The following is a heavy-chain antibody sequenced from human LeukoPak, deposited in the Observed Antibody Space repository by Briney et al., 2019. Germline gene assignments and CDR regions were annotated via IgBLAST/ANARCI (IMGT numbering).Heavy chain of an antibody. CDR2: IYWDDDK. J-gene: IGHJ4*02. CDR1: GFSLGTSGVG. Sequence: SGPTLVKPTQPLTLTCTFSGFSLGTSGVGVGWIRQPPGKALEWLALIYWDDDKRYSPSLKSRLTITKDTSKNQVVLTMTNMDPVDTATYYCAHRRITMVRGVSWGQGTLVTVSS. D-gene: IGHD3-10*01. V-gene: IGHV2-5*02. CDR3: AHRRITMVRGVS.